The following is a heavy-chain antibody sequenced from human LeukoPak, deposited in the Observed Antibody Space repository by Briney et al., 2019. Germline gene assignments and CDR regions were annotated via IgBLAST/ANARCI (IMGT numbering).Heavy chain of an antibody. CDR3: AKRMTTVTTPIDY. D-gene: IGHD4-11*01. CDR1: GFTFCSYA. J-gene: IGHJ4*02. Sequence: GGSLRLSCAASGFTFCSYAMGWVRQAQGKGLEWVSAISGSGGSIYYADSVKGRFTISRDNSKNTLYLQMNSLRADDTAVYYCAKRMTTVTTPIDYWGQGTLVTVSS. V-gene: IGHV3-23*01. CDR2: ISGSGGSI.